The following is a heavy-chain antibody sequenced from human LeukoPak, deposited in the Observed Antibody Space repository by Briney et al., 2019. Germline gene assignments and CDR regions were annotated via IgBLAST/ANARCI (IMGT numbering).Heavy chain of an antibody. CDR1: GGTFSSYA. CDR2: IIPIFGTA. D-gene: IGHD6-13*01. J-gene: IGHJ4*02. Sequence: ASVKVSCKASGGTFSSYAISWVRQAPGQGIEWMGGIIPIFGTANYAQKFQGRVTITADESTSTAYMELSSLRSEDTAVYYCARELRQQLAYYFDYWGQGTLVTVSS. V-gene: IGHV1-69*01. CDR3: ARELRQQLAYYFDY.